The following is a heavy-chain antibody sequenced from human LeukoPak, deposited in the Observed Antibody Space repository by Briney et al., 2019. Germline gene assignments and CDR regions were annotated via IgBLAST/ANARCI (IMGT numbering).Heavy chain of an antibody. J-gene: IGHJ4*02. V-gene: IGHV3-23*01. CDR2: IYPTGDRT. CDR1: GFTFSSYW. Sequence: SGGSLRLSYAASGFTFSSYWMTWVRQAPGKGLEWVSAIYPTGDRTTYADSVKGRFTISRDSSDNTLYLQMNSLRPEDTAVYYCAKDRAVTGTTWSFDSWGQGALVTVSS. CDR3: AKDRAVTGTTWSFDS. D-gene: IGHD1-1*01.